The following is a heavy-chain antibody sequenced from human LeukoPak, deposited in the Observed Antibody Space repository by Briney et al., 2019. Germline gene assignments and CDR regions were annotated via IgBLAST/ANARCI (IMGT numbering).Heavy chain of an antibody. J-gene: IGHJ4*02. V-gene: IGHV1-24*01. CDR2: FDPGDGKT. Sequence: ASVKVSCKVSGYTLTELSMHWVRQAPGKGLEWMGGFDPGDGKTIYAQQLQGRVTMTEDTSTDTAYMELSSLRSEDTAVYYCAKRKTSYFFDSWGQGTLVTVSS. CDR3: AKRKTSYFFDS. CDR1: GYTLTELS.